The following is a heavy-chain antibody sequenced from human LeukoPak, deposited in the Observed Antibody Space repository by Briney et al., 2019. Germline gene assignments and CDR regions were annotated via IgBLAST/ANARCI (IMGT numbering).Heavy chain of an antibody. CDR3: ARGIREGGSYLGRGVVY. CDR2: INHSGST. CDR1: GGSFSDYY. J-gene: IGHJ4*02. V-gene: IGHV4-34*01. D-gene: IGHD1-26*01. Sequence: PSETLSLTCAVYGGSFSDYYWNWMRQPPGKGLEWIGEINHSGSTNYNPSLKSRVTISVDTSKNQFSLKLSSVTAADTAVYYCARGIREGGSYLGRGVVYWGQGTLVTVSS.